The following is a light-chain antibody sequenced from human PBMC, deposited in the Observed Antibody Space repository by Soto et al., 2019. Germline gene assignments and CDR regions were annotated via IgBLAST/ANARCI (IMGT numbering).Light chain of an antibody. CDR3: SSYTSSSTPYV. J-gene: IGLJ1*01. V-gene: IGLV2-14*01. CDR1: SSDVGGYNY. CDR2: DVS. Sequence: QSALTQPASVSGSPGQSITISCTGTSSDVGGYNYVSWSQQHPGKAPKLMIYDVSNRPSGVSNLFSGSKSGNTASLTISGLQAEDEADYYCSSYTSSSTPYVFGTGTKLTVL.